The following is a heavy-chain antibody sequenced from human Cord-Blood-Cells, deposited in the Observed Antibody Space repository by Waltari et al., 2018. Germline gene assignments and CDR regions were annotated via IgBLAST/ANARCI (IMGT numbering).Heavy chain of an antibody. V-gene: IGHV3-53*01. Sequence: EVQLVESGGGLIQPGGSLRLSCAASGFTVSSNYMSGVRQAPGKGLEWVSVIYSGGSTYYADSVKGRFTISRDNSKNTLYLQMNSLRAEDTAVYYCARDWARDAFDIWGQGTMVTVSS. D-gene: IGHD3-16*01. CDR3: ARDWARDAFDI. CDR2: IYSGGST. J-gene: IGHJ3*02. CDR1: GFTVSSNY.